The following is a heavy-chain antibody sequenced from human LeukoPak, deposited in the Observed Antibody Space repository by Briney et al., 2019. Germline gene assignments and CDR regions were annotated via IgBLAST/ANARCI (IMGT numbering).Heavy chain of an antibody. Sequence: PSETLSLSCTDSGGSIRRYYWSWIRQPPGKGLEWIGYIYYSGSTNYNPSLKSRVTISVDPSKNQISLRLSSVTAADTAVYYCARVLYGSGSLYYYYYYMDVWGKGTTVTISS. CDR1: GGSIRRYY. CDR2: IYYSGST. D-gene: IGHD3-10*01. V-gene: IGHV4-59*01. CDR3: ARVLYGSGSLYYYYYYMDV. J-gene: IGHJ6*03.